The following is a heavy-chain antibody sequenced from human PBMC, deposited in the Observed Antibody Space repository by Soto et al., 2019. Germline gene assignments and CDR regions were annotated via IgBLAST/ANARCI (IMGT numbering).Heavy chain of an antibody. J-gene: IGHJ5*02. CDR2: ISSSSSYI. V-gene: IGHV3-21*01. CDR1: GFTFSSYS. Sequence: GESLKISCAASGFTFSSYSMNWVRQAPGKGLEWVSSISSSSSYIYYADSVKGRFTISRDNAKNSLYLQMNSLRAEDTAVYYCARDHWFDPWGQGTLVTVSS. CDR3: ARDHWFDP.